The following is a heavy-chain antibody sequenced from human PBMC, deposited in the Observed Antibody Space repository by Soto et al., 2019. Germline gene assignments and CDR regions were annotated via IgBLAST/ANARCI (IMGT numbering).Heavy chain of an antibody. CDR1: GYSFASQW. CDR2: IDLSESYT. Sequence: EVQLVQSGAEVKKSGESLRISCKVSGYSFASQWISWVRQVPGKGQEWMGRIDLSESYTTYNPSFQGHVTFSADKSITTAYLQWRSLEASDTAIYYCATQGLITYYFGYWGQGTLVTVSS. CDR3: ATQGLITYYFGY. V-gene: IGHV5-10-1*03. J-gene: IGHJ4*02.